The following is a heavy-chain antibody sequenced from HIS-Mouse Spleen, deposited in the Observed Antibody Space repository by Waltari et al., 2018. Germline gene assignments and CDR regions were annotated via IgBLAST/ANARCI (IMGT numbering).Heavy chain of an antibody. J-gene: IGHJ6*02. CDR1: GGSFSGYY. V-gene: IGHV4-34*01. Sequence: QVQLQQWGAGLLKPSETLSLTCAVYGGSFSGYYWSWIRQPPGKGLEWIGEINHSGSTNYNPSLKSRVTISVDTSKNQFSLKLSSVTAADTAVYYCAVRFTVVTPNYGMDVWGQGTTVTVSS. CDR2: INHSGST. CDR3: AVRFTVVTPNYGMDV. D-gene: IGHD2-21*02.